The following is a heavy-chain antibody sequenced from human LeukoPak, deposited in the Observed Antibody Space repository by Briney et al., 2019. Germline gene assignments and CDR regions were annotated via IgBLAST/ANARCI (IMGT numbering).Heavy chain of an antibody. D-gene: IGHD3-3*01. J-gene: IGHJ3*02. CDR1: GGSISSSSYY. V-gene: IGHV4-61*02. CDR2: IYTSGST. Sequence: PSETLSLTCTVSGGSISSSSYYWSWIRQPAGKGLEWIGRIYTSGSTNYNPSLKSRVTMSVDTSKNQFSLKLSSVTAADTAVYYCAREGGYDFWSIWGQGTMVTVSS. CDR3: AREGGYDFWSI.